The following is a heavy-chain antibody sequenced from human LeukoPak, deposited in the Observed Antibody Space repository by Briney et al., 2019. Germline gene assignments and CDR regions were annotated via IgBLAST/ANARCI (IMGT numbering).Heavy chain of an antibody. CDR2: TNTKNGDT. V-gene: IGHV1-18*01. CDR3: ARDATRGMIVDIAANYYLDV. Sequence: ASVKVSCKTSGYTFNTYGISWVRQAPGQGLVWMGWTNTKNGDTTYAQRLQGRLIMTTDTSTSTAYMELRSLRSDDTAVYYCARDATRGMIVDIAANYYLDVWGKGTPVTVSS. D-gene: IGHD3-22*01. CDR1: GYTFNTYG. J-gene: IGHJ6*04.